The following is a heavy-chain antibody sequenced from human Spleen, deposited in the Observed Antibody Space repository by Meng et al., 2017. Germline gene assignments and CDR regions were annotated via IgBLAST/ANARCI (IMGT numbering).Heavy chain of an antibody. CDR2: ISSRSNDI. V-gene: IGHV3-21*01. J-gene: IGHJ4*02. D-gene: IGHD3-10*01. Sequence: ELQLVESGGGLVKPGGSLRLSCAASGFMFSVHNMNWVRQAPGKGLEWVSSISSRSNDIYYADSVKGRFTISRDNAKNSLYLQMNSLRADDTAVYYCARDRQVKPYYFDSWGQGTLVTVSS. CDR3: ARDRQVKPYYFDS. CDR1: GFMFSVHN.